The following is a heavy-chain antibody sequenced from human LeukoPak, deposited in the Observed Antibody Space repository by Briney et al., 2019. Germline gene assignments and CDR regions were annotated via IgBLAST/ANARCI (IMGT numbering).Heavy chain of an antibody. J-gene: IGHJ3*02. CDR1: GGSFSGYY. D-gene: IGHD2-2*02. Sequence: SETLSLTCAVYGGSFSGYYWSWIRQPPGKGLEWIGEINHSGSTNYNPSLKSRVTISVDTSKNQFSLKLSSVTAADTAVYYCARGRGYCSSTSCYRGARVAFDIWGQGTMVTVSS. V-gene: IGHV4-34*01. CDR3: ARGRGYCSSTSCYRGARVAFDI. CDR2: INHSGST.